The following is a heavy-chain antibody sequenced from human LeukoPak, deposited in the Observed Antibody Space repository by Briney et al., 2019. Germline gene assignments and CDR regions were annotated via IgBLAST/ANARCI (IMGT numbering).Heavy chain of an antibody. D-gene: IGHD2-15*01. J-gene: IGHJ4*02. CDR3: AKDRGEVATPATRGQDY. Sequence: PGVSLRLSCATSGFAFSNSCMNWVRHAPGKGLECRSTHHNTSRHKVYADSVKRRFTISRDNAKNALYLQMDSLVIDDTAVYYCAKDRGEVATPATRGQDYWGQGTLVTVSS. CDR2: HHNTSRHK. CDR1: GFAFSNSC. V-gene: IGHV3-21*01.